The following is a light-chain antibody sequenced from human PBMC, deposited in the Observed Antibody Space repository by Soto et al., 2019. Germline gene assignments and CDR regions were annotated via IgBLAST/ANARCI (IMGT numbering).Light chain of an antibody. CDR1: RGISSY. V-gene: IGKV1-8*01. J-gene: IGKJ1*01. CDR3: QQYYSYPRT. CDR2: AAS. Sequence: MSQSRSSFSRSXGAGVTITXXASRGISSYLDWYQQIPGKDPKLLIYAASTLQSGVPSRFSGSGSGTDFTLTISCLQSEDFATYYCQQYYSYPRTFGQGTKVDIK.